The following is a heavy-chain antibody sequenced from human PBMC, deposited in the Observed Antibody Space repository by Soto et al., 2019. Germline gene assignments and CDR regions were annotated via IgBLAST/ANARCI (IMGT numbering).Heavy chain of an antibody. V-gene: IGHV1-18*01. D-gene: IGHD2-2*01. CDR3: ARDIVLVPADPYYYYGMDV. Sequence: QAQQVQSGAEVKKPGASVKVSCKASGYTFTSYGISWVRQAPGQGLEWMGWISAYNGNTNYAQKLQGRVTMTTDTSTSTAYMELRSLRSDDTAVYYCARDIVLVPADPYYYYGMDVWGQGTTVIVSS. CDR1: GYTFTSYG. J-gene: IGHJ6*02. CDR2: ISAYNGNT.